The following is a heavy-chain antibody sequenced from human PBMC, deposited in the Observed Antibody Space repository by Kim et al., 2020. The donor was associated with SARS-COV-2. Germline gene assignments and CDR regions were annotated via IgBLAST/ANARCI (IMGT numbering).Heavy chain of an antibody. CDR2: TYYRSKWYN. V-gene: IGHV6-1*01. CDR3: ARAPYTAFTYYYGSGSYYRRGDAFDI. CDR1: GDSVSSNSAA. D-gene: IGHD3-10*01. J-gene: IGHJ3*02. Sequence: SQTLSLTCAISGDSVSSNSAAWNWIRQSPSRGLEWLGRTYYRSKWYNDYAVSVKSRITINPDTSKNQFSLQLNSVTPEDTAVYYCARAPYTAFTYYYGSGSYYRRGDAFDIWGQGTMVTVSS.